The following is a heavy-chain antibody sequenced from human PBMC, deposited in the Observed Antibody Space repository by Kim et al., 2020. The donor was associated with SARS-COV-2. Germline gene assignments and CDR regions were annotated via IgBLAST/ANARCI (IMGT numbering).Heavy chain of an antibody. CDR3: ARDDREATSDC. J-gene: IGHJ4*02. CDR1: GFTCSGYG. D-gene: IGHD5-12*01. V-gene: IGHV3-7*01. CDR2: MNQDGSGK. Sequence: GGSLRLSCAASGFTCSGYGRTCYRQAPGRGLEWVANMNQDGSGKYYVDSVKGRFTISRDNAKNSLYLQMNSLRAEDTAVYYCARDDREATSDCWGQGTLDIVSS.